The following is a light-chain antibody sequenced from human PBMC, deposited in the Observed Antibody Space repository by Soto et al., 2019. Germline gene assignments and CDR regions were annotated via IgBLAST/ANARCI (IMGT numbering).Light chain of an antibody. J-gene: IGLJ1*01. CDR1: SSDVGGYNF. V-gene: IGLV2-8*01. CDR3: SSYAGSDTFV. Sequence: QAVVTQPPSASGSPGQSVTISCTGTSSDVGGYNFVSWYQHHPGKAPKVVIYDVAQRPSGVPDRFSGSKSGNTASLTVSGLQAEDEAVYSCSSYAGSDTFVFGTGTKLTVL. CDR2: DVA.